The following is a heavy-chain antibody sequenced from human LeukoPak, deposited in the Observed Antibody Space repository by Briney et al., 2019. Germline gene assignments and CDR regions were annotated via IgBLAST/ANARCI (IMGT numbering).Heavy chain of an antibody. CDR2: INHSGST. J-gene: IGHJ4*02. D-gene: IGHD3-22*01. CDR1: GGSFSGYY. V-gene: IGHV4-34*01. Sequence: SETLSLTCAVYGGSFSGYYWSWIRQPPGKGLEWIGEINHSGSTNCNPSLKSQVTISVDTSKNQFSLKLSSVTAADTAVYYCARGFGLYYDSSGYYYFDYWGQGTLVTVSS. CDR3: ARGFGLYYDSSGYYYFDY.